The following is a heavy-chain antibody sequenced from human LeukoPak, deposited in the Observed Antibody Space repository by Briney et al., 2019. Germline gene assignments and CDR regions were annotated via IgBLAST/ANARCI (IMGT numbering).Heavy chain of an antibody. V-gene: IGHV4-59*12. J-gene: IGHJ3*02. CDR2: IYYRGST. CDR3: AKSNGYGLVDI. Sequence: SETLSLTCTVSGGSISSYYWSWIRQPPGKGLEWIGYIYYRGSTNYNPSLKSRVTISVDTSKNQSSLKLNSVTAADTAAYYCAKSNGYGLVDIWGQGTMVTVSS. CDR1: GGSISSYY. D-gene: IGHD3-10*01.